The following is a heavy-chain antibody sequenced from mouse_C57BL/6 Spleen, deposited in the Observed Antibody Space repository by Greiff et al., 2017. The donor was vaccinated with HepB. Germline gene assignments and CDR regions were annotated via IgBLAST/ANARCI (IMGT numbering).Heavy chain of an antibody. J-gene: IGHJ1*03. CDR2: IRNKANNHAT. D-gene: IGHD4-1*01. Sequence: EVQVVESGGGLVQPGGSMKLSCAASGFTFSDAWMDWVRQSPEKGLEWVAEIRNKANNHATYYAESVKGRFTISRDDSKSSVYLQMNSLRAEDTGIYYCTSPSGTRGYFDVWGTGTTVTVSS. V-gene: IGHV6-6*01. CDR1: GFTFSDAW. CDR3: TSPSGTRGYFDV.